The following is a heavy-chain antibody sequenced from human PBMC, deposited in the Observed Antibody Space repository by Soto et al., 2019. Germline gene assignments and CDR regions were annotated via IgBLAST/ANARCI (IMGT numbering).Heavy chain of an antibody. V-gene: IGHV4-31*03. Sequence: TLSLTCTVPGGSISSGGYYWSWILQHPGKGLEWIGYIYYSGSTYYNPSLKGRVTISVDTSKNQFSLKLSSVTAADTAVYYCARAPPYDYAFDIWGQGTMVTVSS. CDR1: GGSISSGGYY. J-gene: IGHJ3*02. CDR2: IYYSGST. CDR3: ARAPPYDYAFDI. D-gene: IGHD3-22*01.